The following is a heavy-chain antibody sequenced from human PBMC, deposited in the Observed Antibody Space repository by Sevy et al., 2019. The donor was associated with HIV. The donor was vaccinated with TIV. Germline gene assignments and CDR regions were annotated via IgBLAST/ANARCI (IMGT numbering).Heavy chain of an antibody. V-gene: IGHV3-30*18. CDR3: AKDNAMIVVVTSYGMDV. CDR2: ISYDGSNK. CDR1: GFTFSSYG. J-gene: IGHJ6*02. D-gene: IGHD3-22*01. Sequence: GGSLRLSCAASGFTFSSYGMHWVRQAPGEGLEWVAVISYDGSNKYYADSVKGRFTISRDNSKNTLYLQMNSLRAEDTAVYYCAKDNAMIVVVTSYGMDVWGQGTTVTVSS.